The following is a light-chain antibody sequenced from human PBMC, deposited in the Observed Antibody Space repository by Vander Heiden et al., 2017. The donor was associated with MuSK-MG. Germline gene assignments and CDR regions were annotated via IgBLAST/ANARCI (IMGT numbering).Light chain of an antibody. CDR3: QQRSNWPT. V-gene: IGKV3-11*01. J-gene: IGKJ3*01. Sequence: EIVLTQSPVTLSLSPGERATLSCRASQSVSSYLAWYQQKPGQAPRLLIYDASNRATGIPARFSGSGSGTDFTLTISSLEPEDFAVYYCQQRSNWPTFGPGTKVXIK. CDR2: DAS. CDR1: QSVSSY.